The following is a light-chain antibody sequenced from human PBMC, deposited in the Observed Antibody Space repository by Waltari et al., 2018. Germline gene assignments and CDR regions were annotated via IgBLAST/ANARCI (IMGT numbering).Light chain of an antibody. Sequence: DIQMTQSPSSLSASLEDRVTITCRASRTISNDLNWYQQKPGKAPKLLIYSAFRLQSGVPSRFSGGGSGTDFTLTSSSRQAEDFATYYCQQSYSLPLTFGGGTKVEMK. V-gene: IGKV1-39*01. J-gene: IGKJ4*01. CDR3: QQSYSLPLT. CDR2: SAF. CDR1: RTISND.